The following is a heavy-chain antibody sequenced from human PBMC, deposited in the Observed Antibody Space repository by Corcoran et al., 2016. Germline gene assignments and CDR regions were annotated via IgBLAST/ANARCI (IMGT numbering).Heavy chain of an antibody. CDR1: GFTFSNYG. J-gene: IGHJ2*01. V-gene: IGHV3-33*01. CDR2: IWYDGSNK. Sequence: QVQLVESGGGVVQPGRSLRLSCAASGFTFSNYGMHWVRQAPGKGLEWVAVIWYDGSNKYYADSVKGRFTISRDNSKNTLYVQMNSLRAEDTAMYYWAGDQKRAYFALWGRGTLVTVSS. CDR3: AGDQKRAYFAL.